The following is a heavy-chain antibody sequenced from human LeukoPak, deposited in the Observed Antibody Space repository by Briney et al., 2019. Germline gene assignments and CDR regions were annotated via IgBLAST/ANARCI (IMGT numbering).Heavy chain of an antibody. CDR2: IIPIFGTA. CDR1: GGTFISYA. D-gene: IGHD3-22*01. J-gene: IGHJ4*02. Sequence: GASVKVSCKASGGTFISYAISWVRQAPGQGLEWMGGIIPIFGTANYAQKFQGRVTITADESTSAAYMELSSLRSEDTAVYYCATDPADDSSGYYSRDYWGQGTLVTVSS. V-gene: IGHV1-69*13. CDR3: ATDPADDSSGYYSRDY.